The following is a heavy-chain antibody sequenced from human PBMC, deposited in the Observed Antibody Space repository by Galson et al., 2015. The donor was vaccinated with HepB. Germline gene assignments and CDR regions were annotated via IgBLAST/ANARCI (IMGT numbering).Heavy chain of an antibody. CDR2: ISCDGSDK. CDR1: GFTFANYG. D-gene: IGHD1-7*01. V-gene: IGHV3-30*03. Sequence: SLRLSCAASGFTFANYGLLWVRQAPGKGLEWVSIISCDGSDKKYADSVKGRFTVSRDNSKNTLYLQLHSVRTEDTAVYYCAREVNWNYWVYWGQGTLVTVSS. J-gene: IGHJ4*02. CDR3: AREVNWNYWVY.